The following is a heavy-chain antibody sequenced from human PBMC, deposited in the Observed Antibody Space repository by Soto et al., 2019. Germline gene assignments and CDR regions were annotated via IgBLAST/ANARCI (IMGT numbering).Heavy chain of an antibody. CDR1: GFTFSSDG. D-gene: IGHD6-13*01. J-gene: IGHJ4*02. V-gene: IGHV3-30*18. CDR2: ISYDGSNK. Sequence: GGSLSLSCAASGFTFSSDGMHWVRPAPGKGLEWVAVISYDGSNKYYADSVKGRFTISRGNSKNTLYLQMNSLRAEDTAVYYCAKDLYFSKYSSSWYPFDYWGQGTLVTVSS. CDR3: AKDLYFSKYSSSWYPFDY.